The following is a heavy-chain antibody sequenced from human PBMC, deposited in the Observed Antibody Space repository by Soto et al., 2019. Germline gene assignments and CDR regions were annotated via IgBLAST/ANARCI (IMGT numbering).Heavy chain of an antibody. CDR3: AKYPLSGTVIDY. Sequence: GGSLRLSCAASGFTFSNYVMSWVRQAPGKGLEWVSALSANGGNTYYADSVKGRFTISRDNSKNTLYLQRNSLRAEDTAVYYCAKYPLSGTVIDYWGQGTLVTVSS. CDR1: GFTFSNYV. J-gene: IGHJ4*02. CDR2: LSANGGNT. D-gene: IGHD3-10*01. V-gene: IGHV3-23*01.